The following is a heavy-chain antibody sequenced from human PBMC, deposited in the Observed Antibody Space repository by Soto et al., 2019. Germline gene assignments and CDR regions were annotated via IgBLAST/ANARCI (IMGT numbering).Heavy chain of an antibody. Sequence: PGESLKSSCKGSGYSFTTYLIGWVRQMPGKGLEWMGIIYPGDSDTRYSPSFQGQVTISADKSISTAYLQWSSLKASDTAMYYCARLAMWSRYSSGGFDYWGQGTLVTVSS. CDR2: IYPGDSDT. CDR3: ARLAMWSRYSSGGFDY. J-gene: IGHJ4*02. D-gene: IGHD6-19*01. V-gene: IGHV5-51*01. CDR1: GYSFTTYL.